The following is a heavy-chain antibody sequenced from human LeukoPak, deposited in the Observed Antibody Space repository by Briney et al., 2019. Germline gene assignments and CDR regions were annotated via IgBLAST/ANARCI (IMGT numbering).Heavy chain of an antibody. CDR2: ICGSGST. V-gene: IGHV4-59*01. CDR3: ARGRTWFGELSY. J-gene: IGHJ4*02. D-gene: IGHD3-10*01. CDR1: GGSISSYF. Sequence: PSETLSLTCTVSGGSISSYFRSWIRQPPGKGLEWIGYICGSGSTDYHPALKSRVTISVDTSKNQSSLKLTARPGPDTALYYGARGRTWFGELSYGGQGTPVTVPS.